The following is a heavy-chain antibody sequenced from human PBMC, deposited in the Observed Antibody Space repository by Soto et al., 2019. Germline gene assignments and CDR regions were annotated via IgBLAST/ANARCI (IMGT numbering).Heavy chain of an antibody. CDR2: IRSKANSYAT. V-gene: IGHV3-73*02. Sequence: EVQLVESGGGLVQPGGSLKLSCAASGFTFSGSDMHWVRQASGKGLEWVGRIRSKANSYATVYAASAKGRLTISRDDSENTAYLQMNSLKTEDTAVYYCRSGSDYWGQGTLVTVSS. J-gene: IGHJ4*02. CDR3: RSGSDY. D-gene: IGHD3-10*01. CDR1: GFTFSGSD.